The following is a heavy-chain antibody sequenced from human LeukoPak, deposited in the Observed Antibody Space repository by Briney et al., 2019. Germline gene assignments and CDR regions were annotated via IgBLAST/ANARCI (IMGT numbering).Heavy chain of an antibody. CDR3: ARGSSFGELSH. V-gene: IGHV3-48*03. D-gene: IGHD3-10*01. CDR2: ISSSGSTI. Sequence: GGSLRLSCAASGFTFSSYEMYWVRQAPGKGLEWVSYISSSGSTIYYADSVKGRFTISRDNAKNSLYLQMNSLRAEDTAVYYCARGSSFGELSHWGQGTLVTVSS. J-gene: IGHJ4*02. CDR1: GFTFSSYE.